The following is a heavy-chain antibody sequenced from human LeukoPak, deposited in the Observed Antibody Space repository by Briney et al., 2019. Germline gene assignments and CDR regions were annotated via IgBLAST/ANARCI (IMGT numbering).Heavy chain of an antibody. CDR3: ARVVGSSWINY. V-gene: IGHV4-34*01. CDR1: GGSFSGYY. J-gene: IGHJ4*02. CDR2: INHSGST. D-gene: IGHD6-13*01. Sequence: SETLSLTCAVYGGSFSGYYWSWIRQPPGKGLEWIGEINHSGSTNHNPSLKSRVTISVDTSKNQFSLKLSSVTAADTAVYYCARVVGSSWINYWGQGTLVTVSS.